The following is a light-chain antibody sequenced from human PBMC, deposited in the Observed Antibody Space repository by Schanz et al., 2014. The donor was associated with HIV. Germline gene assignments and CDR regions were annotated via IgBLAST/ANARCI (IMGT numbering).Light chain of an antibody. J-gene: IGKJ2*01. V-gene: IGKV1-8*01. CDR3: QQFHTYPYT. Sequence: AIRITQSPSSLSASTGDRVTITCRASQDFRTYLAWYQQKPGQAPNLLIYSASTLHSGVPSRFSGSGSGTDFTLTISCLQSEDFATYYCQQFHTYPYTFGQGTKLEIK. CDR2: SAS. CDR1: QDFRTY.